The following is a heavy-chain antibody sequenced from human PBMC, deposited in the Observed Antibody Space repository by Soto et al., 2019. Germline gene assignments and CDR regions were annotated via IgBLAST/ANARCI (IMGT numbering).Heavy chain of an antibody. CDR2: LSSYTGAK. V-gene: IGHV1-18*04. D-gene: IGHD1-26*01. Sequence: QVQLVQSGTEVKKPGASVKVSCKASGYSFRIHDISWVRQAPGQPLEWMGWLSSYTGAKNYARNLQGRLTLSTDPSTSTAYMELRSLTSDDTAVYYCARGVGWFDTWGQGTLVTVSS. CDR3: ARGVGWFDT. CDR1: GYSFRIHD. J-gene: IGHJ5*02.